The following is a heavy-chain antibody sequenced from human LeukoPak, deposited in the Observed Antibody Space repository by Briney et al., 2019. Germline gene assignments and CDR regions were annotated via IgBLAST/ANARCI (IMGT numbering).Heavy chain of an antibody. D-gene: IGHD2-15*01. CDR3: TTAIVNPHCSGGGCYAGPFDY. V-gene: IGHV3-9*01. J-gene: IGHJ4*02. CDR1: GITFEGYA. CDR2: ISWNSGSI. Sequence: GKSLRLSCAAPGITFEGYAMHWVRQVPGRGLEWVSGISWNSGSIGYADSVKGRFTMSRDHGKNSVYLQMNSLRVEDTALYYCTTAIVNPHCSGGGCYAGPFDYWGQGTLVTVSP.